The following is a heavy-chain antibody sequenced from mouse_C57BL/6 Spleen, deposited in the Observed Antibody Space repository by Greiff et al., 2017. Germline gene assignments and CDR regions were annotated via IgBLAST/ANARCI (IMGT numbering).Heavy chain of an antibody. V-gene: IGHV1-4*01. CDR3: ARGTVEAMDY. D-gene: IGHD1-1*01. CDR1: GYTFTSYT. Sequence: VQLQQSGAELARPGASVKMSCKASGYTFTSYTMHWVKQRPGQGLEWIGYINPSSGYTKYNQKFKDKDTLTADKSSSTAYMQLSSLTSEDSAVYYCARGTVEAMDYWGQGTSVTVSS. CDR2: INPSSGYT. J-gene: IGHJ4*01.